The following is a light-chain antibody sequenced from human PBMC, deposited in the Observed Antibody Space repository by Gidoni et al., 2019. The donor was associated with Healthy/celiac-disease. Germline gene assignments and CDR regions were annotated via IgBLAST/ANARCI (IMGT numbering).Light chain of an antibody. Sequence: DIQMTQSPSSLSASVGDRVTITCRASQSISSYLNWYQQKPGKAPKLLIYAASSLQSGVPSRFSGSGSGKDFTLTISSLQPEDFATYYCQQSYSTPPGTFGQGTKLEIK. CDR1: QSISSY. J-gene: IGKJ2*01. CDR3: QQSYSTPPGT. V-gene: IGKV1-39*01. CDR2: AAS.